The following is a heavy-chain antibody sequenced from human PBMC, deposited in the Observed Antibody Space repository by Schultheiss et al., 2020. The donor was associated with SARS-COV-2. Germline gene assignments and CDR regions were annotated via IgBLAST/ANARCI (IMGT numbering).Heavy chain of an antibody. Sequence: GESLKISCAASGFSLDDYGMNWVRQAPGKGLEWVSAISGSGGSTYYADSVKGRFTISRDNSKNTLYLQMNSLRAEDTAVYYCAKACPGIAARLCAFDIWGQGTMVTVSS. CDR3: AKACPGIAARLCAFDI. V-gene: IGHV3-23*01. CDR1: GFSLDDYG. CDR2: ISGSGGST. J-gene: IGHJ3*02. D-gene: IGHD6-6*01.